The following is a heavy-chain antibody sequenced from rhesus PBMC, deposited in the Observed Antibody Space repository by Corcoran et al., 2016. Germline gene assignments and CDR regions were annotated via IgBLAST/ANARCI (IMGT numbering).Heavy chain of an antibody. CDR3: AKDRLYINYPYYFVY. D-gene: IGHD4-23*01. J-gene: IGHJ4*01. CDR2: INSGGGCP. V-gene: IGHV3S5*01. CDR1: GIIFSSYG. Sequence: EVQLVETGGGLVQPGGSLKLSCAAFGIIFSSYGMSLVRQAPGKGLEWVSAINSGGGCPYYANSVECRFTISSDNSKNPLSLQMSSLRAEDTAIYYCAKDRLYINYPYYFVYWGQGVLVTVSS.